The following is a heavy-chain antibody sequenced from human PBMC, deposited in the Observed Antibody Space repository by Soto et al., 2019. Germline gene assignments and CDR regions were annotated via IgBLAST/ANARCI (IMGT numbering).Heavy chain of an antibody. CDR2: IYYSGST. CDR3: ARQYSDLRSNWFDP. D-gene: IGHD2-15*01. V-gene: IGHV4-39*01. J-gene: IGHJ5*02. CDR1: GGSISSSSYY. Sequence: SETLSLTCTVSGGSISSSSYYWGWIRQPPGKGLEWIGSIYYSGSTYYNPSLKSRVTISVDTSKNQFSLKLSSVTAADTAVYYCARQYSDLRSNWFDPWGQGTLVTVSS.